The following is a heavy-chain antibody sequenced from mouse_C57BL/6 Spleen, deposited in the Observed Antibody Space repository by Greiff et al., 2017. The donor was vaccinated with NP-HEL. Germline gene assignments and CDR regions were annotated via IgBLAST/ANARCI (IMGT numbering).Heavy chain of an antibody. V-gene: IGHV3-6*01. Sequence: EVKLVESGPGLVKPSQSLSLTCSVTGYSITSGYYWNWIRQFPGNKLEWMGYISYDGSNNYNPSLKNRISITRDTSKNQFFLKLNSVTTEDTATYYCARDDPAYWGQGTLVTVSA. CDR1: GYSITSGYY. J-gene: IGHJ3*01. CDR3: ARDDPAY. CDR2: ISYDGSN.